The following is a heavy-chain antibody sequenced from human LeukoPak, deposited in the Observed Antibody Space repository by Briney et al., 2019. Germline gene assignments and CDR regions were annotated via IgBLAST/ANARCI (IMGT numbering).Heavy chain of an antibody. CDR2: ISWDGGST. J-gene: IGHJ3*02. D-gene: IGHD3-10*01. Sequence: GGSLRLSCAASGFTFDDYAMHWVRQAPGKGLEWVSLISWDGGSTYYADSVKGRFTISRDNSKNSLYLQMNSLRAEDTALYYCAKDIARGLWFGASDAFDIWGQGTMVTVSS. CDR3: AKDIARGLWFGASDAFDI. CDR1: GFTFDDYA. V-gene: IGHV3-43D*03.